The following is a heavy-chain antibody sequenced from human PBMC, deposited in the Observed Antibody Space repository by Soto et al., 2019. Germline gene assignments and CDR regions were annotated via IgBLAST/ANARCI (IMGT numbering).Heavy chain of an antibody. CDR2: IWYDGSNK. J-gene: IGHJ4*02. Sequence: QKYLVESGGGVVQPGGSLRLSCVASGSIFSGYGMHWVRQAPGKGLEWVAVIWYDGSNKYYADSVKGRFTISRDNSKNMLYLQMDLLRAEDTAVYYCARDGIGGTVFRGFCDYWGQGTLVTVSS. D-gene: IGHD1-7*01. CDR1: GSIFSGYG. V-gene: IGHV3-33*01. CDR3: ARDGIGGTVFRGFCDY.